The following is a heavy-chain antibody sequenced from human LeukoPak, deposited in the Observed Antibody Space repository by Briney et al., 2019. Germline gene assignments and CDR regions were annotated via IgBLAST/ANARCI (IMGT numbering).Heavy chain of an antibody. CDR3: ARYCTSSSCYGQDYYYGMDV. V-gene: IGHV3-23*01. Sequence: GASLRLSCAASGFTFSSYTMTWVRQAPGKGLEWVSAISSSGGSTYYADSVKGRFTISRDNSKNTLYLQMNSLRAEDTALYYCARYCTSSSCYGQDYYYGMDVWGQGTTVTVSS. CDR2: ISSSGGST. CDR1: GFTFSSYT. D-gene: IGHD2-2*01. J-gene: IGHJ6*02.